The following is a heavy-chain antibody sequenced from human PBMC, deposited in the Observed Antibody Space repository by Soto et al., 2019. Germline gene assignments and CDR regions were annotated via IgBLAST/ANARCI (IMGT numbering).Heavy chain of an antibody. CDR2: IGTAADT. CDR3: ARGGGERDYYGSGSLRNYVMDV. Sequence: PGGSLRLSCAASGFTFSSYDMHWVRQAPGKGLEWVSAIGTAADTYYPGSVKGRFTISRENAKNSLYLQMNSLRDGDTAVSYCARGGGERDYYGSGSLRNYVMDVCGQGTTVTVSS. CDR1: GFTFSSYD. V-gene: IGHV3-13*04. D-gene: IGHD3-10*01. J-gene: IGHJ6*02.